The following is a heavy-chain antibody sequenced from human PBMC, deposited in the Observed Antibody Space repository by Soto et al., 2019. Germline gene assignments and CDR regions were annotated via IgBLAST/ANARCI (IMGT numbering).Heavy chain of an antibody. J-gene: IGHJ6*02. CDR1: GYTFTSYY. Sequence: EASVKVSCKASGYTFTSYYMHWVRQAPGQGHEWMGIINPSGGSTSYAQTFQGRVTMTRDTSTSTVYMELSSMRVEDTAVYYCAKGARGYSPSYMDAWGQGTTVTVSS. CDR2: INPSGGST. D-gene: IGHD5-18*01. CDR3: AKGARGYSPSYMDA. V-gene: IGHV1-46*01.